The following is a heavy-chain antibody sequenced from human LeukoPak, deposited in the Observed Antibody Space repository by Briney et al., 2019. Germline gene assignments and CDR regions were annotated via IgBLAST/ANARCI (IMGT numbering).Heavy chain of an antibody. CDR2: ISWNSGSI. J-gene: IGHJ4*02. D-gene: IGHD5-12*01. CDR3: AKDIGVVAETPGGY. Sequence: PGGSLRLSCAASGFTFDDYAMHWVRQAPGKGLEWVSGISWNSGSIGYADSVKGRFTISRDNAKNSLYLQMNSLRAEDTALYYCAKDIGVVAETPGGYWGQGTLVTVSS. V-gene: IGHV3-9*01. CDR1: GFTFDDYA.